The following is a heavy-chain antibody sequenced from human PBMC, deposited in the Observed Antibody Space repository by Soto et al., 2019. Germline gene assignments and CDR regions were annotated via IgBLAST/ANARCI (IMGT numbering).Heavy chain of an antibody. V-gene: IGHV3-21*01. Sequence: EVQLVESGGGLVKPGGSLTLSCVASGFSFSKYAMNWVRQAPGKGLEWVSTISSSGYYIHYADSVKGRFTVSRDTASSSVFLHMTTLRGEDTAVYFCATKFRDYDYYSMDDWHQGTTVTVAS. CDR3: ATKFRDYDYYSMDD. CDR1: GFSFSKYA. J-gene: IGHJ6*02. CDR2: ISSSGYYI.